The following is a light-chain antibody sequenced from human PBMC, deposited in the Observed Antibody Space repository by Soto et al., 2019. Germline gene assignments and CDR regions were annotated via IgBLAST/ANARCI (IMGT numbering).Light chain of an antibody. Sequence: QSVLTQPASVSGSPGQSITISCTGSGRDIGAYDYVSWYQQHPGKAPKLLIYGVNNRPSGVSYRFSASKSAFTASLTISGLQAEDEAHYYCSSYTTGYFYVFGPGTKVTVL. V-gene: IGLV2-14*01. CDR2: GVN. J-gene: IGLJ1*01. CDR1: GRDIGAYDY. CDR3: SSYTTGYFYV.